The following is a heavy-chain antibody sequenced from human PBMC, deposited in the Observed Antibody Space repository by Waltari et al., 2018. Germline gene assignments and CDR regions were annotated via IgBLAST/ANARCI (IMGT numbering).Heavy chain of an antibody. J-gene: IGHJ4*02. CDR2: IYTSGST. Sequence: QVQLQESGPGLVKPSETLSLPCTVSGGSISSYYWRWIRQPAGQGLEWIGRIYTSGSTNYNPSLKSRVTMSVDTSKNQFSLKLSSVTAADTAVYYCARELMTSSGWYRGDYFDYWGQGTLVTVSS. CDR1: GGSISSYY. D-gene: IGHD6-19*01. V-gene: IGHV4-4*07. CDR3: ARELMTSSGWYRGDYFDY.